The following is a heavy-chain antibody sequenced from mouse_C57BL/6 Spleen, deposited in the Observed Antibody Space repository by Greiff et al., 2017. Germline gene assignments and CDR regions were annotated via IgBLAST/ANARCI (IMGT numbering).Heavy chain of an antibody. CDR3: ASLTGLFAY. J-gene: IGHJ3*01. D-gene: IGHD4-1*01. V-gene: IGHV1-64*01. Sequence: VQLQQPGAELVKPGASVKLSCKASGYTFTSYWMQWVKQRPGQGLEWIGMIHPNSGSTNYNAKFKSKATLTVDKSSSTAYMQISILTSEDSAVYYCASLTGLFAYWGQGTLVTVSA. CDR1: GYTFTSYW. CDR2: IHPNSGST.